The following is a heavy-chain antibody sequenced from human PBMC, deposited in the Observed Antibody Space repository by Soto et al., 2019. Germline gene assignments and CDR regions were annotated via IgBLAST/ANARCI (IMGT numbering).Heavy chain of an antibody. V-gene: IGHV1-18*01. CDR2: ISAYNGNI. J-gene: IGHJ5*02. CDR3: ARDLLLGYYESSGYYDPYNWFDP. Sequence: DSVKVSCRASGYTFTSYGISWVRQAPGQGLEWMGWISAYNGNINYAQKLQGRVTMITATSTSTAYMELRNLRSDDTAVYYCARDLLLGYYESSGYYDPYNWFDPWGQGTLVATSS. CDR1: GYTFTSYG. D-gene: IGHD3-22*01.